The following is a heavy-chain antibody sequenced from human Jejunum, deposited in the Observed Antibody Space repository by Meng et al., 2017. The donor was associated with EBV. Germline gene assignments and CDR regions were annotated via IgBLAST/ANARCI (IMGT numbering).Heavy chain of an antibody. D-gene: IGHD2/OR15-2a*01. CDR2: INIGNGNT. CDR1: GYMFISYA. V-gene: IGHV1-3*04. J-gene: IGHJ4*02. Sequence: QVQVVHSGAEGKKPGASVKVSCKASGYMFISYARHWVRQAPGQRLEWMGWINIGNGNTKYSQKFHGRLTISRDTSANTAYLELSSLTSEDTAIYYCATGDDYGNSNFDYWGQGTLVTVSS. CDR3: ATGDDYGNSNFDY.